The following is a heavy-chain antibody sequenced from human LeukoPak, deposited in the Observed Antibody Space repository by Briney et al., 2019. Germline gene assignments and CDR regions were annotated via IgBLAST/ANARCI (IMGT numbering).Heavy chain of an antibody. V-gene: IGHV4-39*01. D-gene: IGHD5-18*01. CDR3: ARYSYGGEDWFDP. J-gene: IGHJ5*02. Sequence: PSETLSLTCTVSGGSISSSSYYWGWIRQPPGKGLEWIGSIYYSGSTYYNPSLKSRVTISVDTSKNQFSLKLSSVTAADTAVYYCARYSYGGEDWFDPWGQGTLVTVSS. CDR2: IYYSGST. CDR1: GGSISSSSYY.